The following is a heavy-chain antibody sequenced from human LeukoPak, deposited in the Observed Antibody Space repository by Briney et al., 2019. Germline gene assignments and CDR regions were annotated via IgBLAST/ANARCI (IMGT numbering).Heavy chain of an antibody. CDR2: ISGSGGST. D-gene: IGHD5-12*01. V-gene: IGHV3-23*01. J-gene: IGHJ4*02. CDR3: AKGAYDYIEIAYFDY. CDR1: GFTVSSNY. Sequence: GGSLRLSCAASGFTVSSNYMSWVRQAPGKGLDWVSAISGSGGSTYSADSVKGRFTISRDKSKNTLYLQMNSLRAEDTAVYYCAKGAYDYIEIAYFDYWGQGSLVTVSS.